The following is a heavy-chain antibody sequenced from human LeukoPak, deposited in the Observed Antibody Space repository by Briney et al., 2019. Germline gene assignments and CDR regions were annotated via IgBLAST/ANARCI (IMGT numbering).Heavy chain of an antibody. CDR3: ARDFGKEWLPIKGFFDY. J-gene: IGHJ4*02. D-gene: IGHD5-12*01. CDR1: GFTFSSYA. Sequence: GGSLRLSCAASGFTFSSYAMSWVRQAPGKGLEWVSAISGSGGSTYYADSVKGRFTISRDDAKNSLYLQMNSLRAEDTAVYYCARDFGKEWLPIKGFFDYWGQGTLVTVSS. CDR2: ISGSGGST. V-gene: IGHV3-23*01.